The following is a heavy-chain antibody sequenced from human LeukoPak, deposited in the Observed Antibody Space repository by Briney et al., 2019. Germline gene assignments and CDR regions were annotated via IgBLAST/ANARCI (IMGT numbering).Heavy chain of an antibody. CDR2: IYSGGST. D-gene: IGHD3-10*01. CDR1: GFTVSGNY. Sequence: PGGSLRLSCAASGFTVSGNYMSWVRQAPGKGLEWVSVIYSGGSTYYADSVKGRFTISRDNSKNTLYLQMNSLRAEDTAVYYCASGSGSYRTPYYYMDVWGKGTTVTVSS. CDR3: ASGSGSYRTPYYYMDV. V-gene: IGHV3-53*01. J-gene: IGHJ6*03.